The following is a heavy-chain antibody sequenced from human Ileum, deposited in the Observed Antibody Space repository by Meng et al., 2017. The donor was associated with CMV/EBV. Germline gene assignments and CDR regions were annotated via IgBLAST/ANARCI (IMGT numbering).Heavy chain of an antibody. CDR3: TRDMFND. Sequence: GGSLRLSCVGSGFNFGRSYMNWVRQAPGKGREWVANIRSDGGDRNFVDSVKGRFTISRDNARNSVYLQMNSLRGEDTALYYCTRDMFNDWGQGTSVTVSS. J-gene: IGHJ4*02. CDR1: GFNFGRSY. V-gene: IGHV3-7*01. CDR2: IRSDGGDR. D-gene: IGHD3-10*02.